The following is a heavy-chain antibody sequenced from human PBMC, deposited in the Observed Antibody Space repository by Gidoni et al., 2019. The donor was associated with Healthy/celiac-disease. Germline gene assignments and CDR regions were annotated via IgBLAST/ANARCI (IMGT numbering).Heavy chain of an antibody. D-gene: IGHD1-26*01. CDR2: ISSSSSYI. CDR3: ARAGGATRMEVFFDL. CDR1: CFPFRRYS. J-gene: IGHJ2*01. V-gene: IGHV3-21*01. Sequence: EVQLVESGGGLVKPGGSLRLSCAASCFPFRRYSMNWVRQAPGKGLEWVSSISSSSSYIYYADSVKGRFTISRDNAKNSLYLQMNSLRAEDTAVYYCARAGGATRMEVFFDLWGRGTLVTVSS.